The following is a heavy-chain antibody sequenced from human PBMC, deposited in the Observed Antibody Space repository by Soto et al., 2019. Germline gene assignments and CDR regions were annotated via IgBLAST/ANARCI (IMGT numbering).Heavy chain of an antibody. V-gene: IGHV1-8*01. D-gene: IGHD3-10*01. CDR2: MNPNSGNT. Sequence: QVQLVQSGAEVKKPGASVKVSCKASGYTFTSYDINWVRQATGQGLEWMGWMNPNSGNTGYAQKFQGRVTMTRNTSISTAYMELSSLRSEDTAVYYCARGTRVRGVIITMYYFDYWGQGTLVTVSS. CDR1: GYTFTSYD. CDR3: ARGTRVRGVIITMYYFDY. J-gene: IGHJ4*02.